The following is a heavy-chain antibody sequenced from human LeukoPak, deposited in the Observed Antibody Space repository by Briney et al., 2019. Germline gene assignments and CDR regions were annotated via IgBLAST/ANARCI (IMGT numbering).Heavy chain of an antibody. CDR1: GGSFSGYY. CDR3: ARGIEMATIDP. D-gene: IGHD5-24*01. V-gene: IGHV4-34*01. J-gene: IGHJ5*02. Sequence: SETLSLTCVVYGGSFSGYYWSWIRQPPGKGLQWIGEINHGGSTNYNPSLKSRVTISVDTSKNQFSLKLSSVTAADTAVYYCARGIEMATIDPWGQGTLVTVSS. CDR2: INHGGST.